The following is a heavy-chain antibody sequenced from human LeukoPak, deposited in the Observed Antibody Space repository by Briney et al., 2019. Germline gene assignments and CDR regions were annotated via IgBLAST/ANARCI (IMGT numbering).Heavy chain of an antibody. CDR1: GFSFGDYG. V-gene: IGHV3-21*01. J-gene: IGHJ4*02. D-gene: IGHD6-19*01. CDR2: IRSSSSYI. CDR3: ARPGIAVAGEFFDY. Sequence: GGSLRLSCTASGFSFGDYGMSWVRQAPGKGLEWVSFIRSSSSYIYYADSVKGRFTISRDNAKNSLYLQMNSLRAEDTAVYYCARPGIAVAGEFFDYWGQGTLVTVSS.